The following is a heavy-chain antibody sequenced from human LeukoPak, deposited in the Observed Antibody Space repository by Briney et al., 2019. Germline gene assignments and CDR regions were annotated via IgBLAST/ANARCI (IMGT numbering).Heavy chain of an antibody. CDR2: INPNSGGT. CDR3: ARDRVTDWNPSNWFVP. Sequence: ASVKVSCKASGYTFTGYYMHWVRQAPGQGLEWMGWINPNSGGTNYAQKFQGRVTMTRDTSISTAYMELSRLRSDDTAVYYCARDRVTDWNPSNWFVPWGQGTLVTVSS. J-gene: IGHJ5*02. V-gene: IGHV1-2*02. CDR1: GYTFTGYY. D-gene: IGHD1-1*01.